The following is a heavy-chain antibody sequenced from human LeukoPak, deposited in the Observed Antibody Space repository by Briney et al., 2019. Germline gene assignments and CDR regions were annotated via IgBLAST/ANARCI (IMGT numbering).Heavy chain of an antibody. D-gene: IGHD4-17*01. CDR2: IYYSGST. CDR3: ARDYGDYVNWFDP. CDR1: GGSISSSSYY. J-gene: IGHJ5*02. V-gene: IGHV4-39*07. Sequence: SETLSLTCTVSGGSISSSSYYWGWIRQPPGKGLEWIGSIYYSGSTYYNPSLKSRVTISVGTSKNQFSLKLSSVTAADTAVYYCARDYGDYVNWFDPWGQGTLVTVSS.